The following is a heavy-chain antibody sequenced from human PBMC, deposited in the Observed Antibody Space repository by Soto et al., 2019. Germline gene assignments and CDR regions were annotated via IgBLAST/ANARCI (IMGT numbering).Heavy chain of an antibody. D-gene: IGHD3-16*01. Sequence: PSETLSLTCTVSGGSISSYYWSWIRQPPGKGLEWIGYIYYSGSTNYNPSLKSRVTISVDTSKNQFSLKLSSVTAADTAVYYCARTWGSTNGYWGRGTLVTVS. CDR2: IYYSGST. V-gene: IGHV4-59*01. CDR1: GGSISSYY. J-gene: IGHJ4*02. CDR3: ARTWGSTNGY.